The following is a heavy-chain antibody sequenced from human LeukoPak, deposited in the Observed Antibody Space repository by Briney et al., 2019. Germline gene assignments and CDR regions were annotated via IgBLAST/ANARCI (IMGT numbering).Heavy chain of an antibody. V-gene: IGHV1-46*01. Sequence: ASVKVSCKASGYTFTDYYIHWMRQAPGQGLEWMGIINPSGGSTNYARKFQGRVTMTRDKSTSTVYMEVSSLRSEDTAVYYCARRYYDGMDVWGQGTTVTVSS. CDR3: ARRYYDGMDV. CDR2: INPSGGST. CDR1: GYTFTDYY. J-gene: IGHJ6*02.